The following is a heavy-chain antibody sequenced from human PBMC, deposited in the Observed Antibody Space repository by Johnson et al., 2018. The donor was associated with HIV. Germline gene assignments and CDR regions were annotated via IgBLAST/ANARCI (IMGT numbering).Heavy chain of an antibody. Sequence: VQLVESGGGLVKPGGSLRLSCAASGFTFSSNYMSWVRQAPGKGLEWVSVIYSGGSTYYADSVKGRFTISRDNSKNTLYLQMNSLRAEDTAVYYCARKKATVFSTTSTNYAFDIWGQGTMVTVSS. CDR3: ARKKATVFSTTSTNYAFDI. V-gene: IGHV3-66*01. J-gene: IGHJ3*02. CDR2: IYSGGST. CDR1: GFTFSSNY. D-gene: IGHD1-1*01.